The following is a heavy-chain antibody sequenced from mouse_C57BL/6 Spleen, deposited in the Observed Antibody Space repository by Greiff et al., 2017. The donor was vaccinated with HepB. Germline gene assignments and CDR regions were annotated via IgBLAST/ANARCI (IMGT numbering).Heavy chain of an antibody. J-gene: IGHJ2*01. V-gene: IGHV1-62-2*01. D-gene: IGHD5-5*01. CDR3: ERREEPTYWYSIFDY. CDR2: FYPGSGSI. CDR1: GYTFTEYT. Sequence: VKLQESGAELVKPGASVKLSCKASGYTFTEYTIHWVKQRSGQGLEWIGWFYPGSGSIKYNEKFKDKATLTADKSSSTVYMELSRLTSEDSAVYFCERREEPTYWYSIFDYWGQGTTLTVSS.